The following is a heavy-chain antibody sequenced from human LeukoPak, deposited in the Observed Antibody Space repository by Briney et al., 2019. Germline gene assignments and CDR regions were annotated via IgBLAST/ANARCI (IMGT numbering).Heavy chain of an antibody. CDR1: GFTVSSNY. J-gene: IGHJ4*02. CDR3: ASDVVEKGPTY. Sequence: SGGSLRLSCAASGFTVSSNYMSWVRQAPGKGLEWVAVIYSGVSTYYADSVKGRFTISRDNSKNTLYLQMNSMRAEDTAVYYCASDVVEKGPTYWGQGTLVTVSS. V-gene: IGHV3-66*01. CDR2: IYSGVST. D-gene: IGHD2-15*01.